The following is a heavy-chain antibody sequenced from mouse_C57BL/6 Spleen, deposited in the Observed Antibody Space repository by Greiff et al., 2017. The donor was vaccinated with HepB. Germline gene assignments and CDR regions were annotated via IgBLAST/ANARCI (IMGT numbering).Heavy chain of an antibody. CDR3: ARSMVTTKGTYAMDY. Sequence: QQSCKASGYTFTSYWMHWVKQRPGRGLEWIGRIDPNSGGTKYNEKFKSKATLTVDKPSSTAYMQLSSLTSEDSAVYYCARSMVTTKGTYAMDYWGQGTSVTVSS. D-gene: IGHD2-2*01. CDR2: IDPNSGGT. J-gene: IGHJ4*01. V-gene: IGHV1-72*01. CDR1: GYTFTSYW.